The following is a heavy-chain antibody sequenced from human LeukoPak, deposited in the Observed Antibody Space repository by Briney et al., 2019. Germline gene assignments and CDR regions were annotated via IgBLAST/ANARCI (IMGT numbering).Heavy chain of an antibody. CDR2: IYTSGST. Sequence: SETLSLTCTVSGGSISSYYWSWIRQPAGKGLEWIGRIYTSGSTNYNPSLKSRVTMSVDTSKNQFSLKLSSVTAADTAVYYCARDPGYCSSTSCYTGDAFDIWGQGTMVTVSS. D-gene: IGHD2-2*02. CDR3: ARDPGYCSSTSCYTGDAFDI. V-gene: IGHV4-4*07. J-gene: IGHJ3*02. CDR1: GGSISSYY.